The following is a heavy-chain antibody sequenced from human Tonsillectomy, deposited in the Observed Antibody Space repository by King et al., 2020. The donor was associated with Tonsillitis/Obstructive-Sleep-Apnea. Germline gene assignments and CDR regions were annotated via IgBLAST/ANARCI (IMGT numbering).Heavy chain of an antibody. D-gene: IGHD1-1*01. V-gene: IGHV4-34*01. CDR1: GGSLSGYF. CDR2: INYSGST. CDR3: AGGSGTFDP. Sequence: VQLQQWGAGLLKPSETLSLTCAVYGGSLSGYFWSWIRQPPGKGLEWIGEINYSGSTNYNPSLKSRVTISADTSKKQLSLNLDSLAAADTAVYYCAGGSGTFDPWGQGTLVTVSS. J-gene: IGHJ5*02.